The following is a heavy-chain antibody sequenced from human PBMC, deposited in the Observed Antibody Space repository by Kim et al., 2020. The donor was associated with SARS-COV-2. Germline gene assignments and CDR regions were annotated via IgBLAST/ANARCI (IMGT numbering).Heavy chain of an antibody. CDR3: ARGGRTYYYYYYYGMDC. J-gene: IGHJ6*02. Sequence: SVKVSCKASGGTFSSYGIIWVRQAPGQGLEWMGGIIPIFGTANYAQKFQGRVTITADESTSTAYMELSSLRSEDTAVYYCARGGRTYYYYYYYGMDCWGQGATVTVTS. D-gene: IGHD3-10*01. V-gene: IGHV1-69*13. CDR1: GGTFSSYG. CDR2: IIPIFGTA.